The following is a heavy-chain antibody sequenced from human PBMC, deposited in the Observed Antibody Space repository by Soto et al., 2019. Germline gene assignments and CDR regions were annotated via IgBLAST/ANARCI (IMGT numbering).Heavy chain of an antibody. CDR2: LDAGGANT. CDR3: ARGPVATIPPRLDS. Sequence: GGSLRLSCAASGFTFSSHAMSWVRQAPGKGLEWVSALDAGGANTLYADSVRGRFIISRDNSKNTLYLQMNSLRAEDTALYYCARGPVATIPPRLDSWGQGTLVTVSS. D-gene: IGHD5-12*01. J-gene: IGHJ4*02. V-gene: IGHV3-23*01. CDR1: GFTFSSHA.